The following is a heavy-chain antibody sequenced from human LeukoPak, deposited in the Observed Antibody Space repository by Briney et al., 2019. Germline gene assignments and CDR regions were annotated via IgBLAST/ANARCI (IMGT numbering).Heavy chain of an antibody. Sequence: ASVKVSCKVSGYTLTELSMHWVRQAPGKGLEWMGGFDPEDGETIYAQKFQGRVTMTEDTSTDTAYMELSSLRSEDTAVYYCATERSGSYYNGDAAFDIWGQGTTVTVSS. D-gene: IGHD3-10*01. V-gene: IGHV1-24*01. CDR2: FDPEDGET. CDR3: ATERSGSYYNGDAAFDI. J-gene: IGHJ3*02. CDR1: GYTLTELS.